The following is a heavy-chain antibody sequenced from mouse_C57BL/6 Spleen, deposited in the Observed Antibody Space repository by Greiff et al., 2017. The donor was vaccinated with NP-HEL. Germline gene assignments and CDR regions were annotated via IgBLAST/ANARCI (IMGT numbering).Heavy chain of an antibody. CDR1: GFTFSSYG. J-gene: IGHJ3*01. V-gene: IGHV5-6*01. CDR2: ISSGGSYT. Sequence: EVQVVESGGDLVKPGGSLKLSCAASGFTFSSYGMSWVRQTPDKRLEWVATISSGGSYTYYPDSVKGRFTISRDNAKNTLYLQMSSLKSEDTAMYYCARKRTGLTWFAYWGQGTLVTVSA. CDR3: ARKRTGLTWFAY.